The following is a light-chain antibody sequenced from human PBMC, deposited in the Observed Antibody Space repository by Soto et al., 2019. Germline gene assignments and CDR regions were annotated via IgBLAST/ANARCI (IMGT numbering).Light chain of an antibody. V-gene: IGKV3-20*01. J-gene: IGKJ2*01. Sequence: EIVLTQSPATLSLSPGERATLSCRASQSVSSYLAWYQQKPGQAPRLLIYDTSNRAPGIPARFSGSGSGTDFTLTISRLEPEDFAVYYCQQYGSSPPYTFGQGTKLEIK. CDR3: QQYGSSPPYT. CDR2: DTS. CDR1: QSVSSY.